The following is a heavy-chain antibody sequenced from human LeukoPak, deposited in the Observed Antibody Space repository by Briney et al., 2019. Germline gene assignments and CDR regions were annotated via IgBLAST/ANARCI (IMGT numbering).Heavy chain of an antibody. V-gene: IGHV4-59*01. CDR2: IYYSGST. J-gene: IGHJ2*01. D-gene: IGHD3-10*01. CDR1: GGSISTYY. Sequence: SETLSLTCTASGGSISTYYWSWIRQPPGKGLEWIGYIYYSGSTNYNPSLKSRVTISVDTSKNQFSLKLSSVTAADTAVYYCARDSSYYGSGSYNWYFDLWGRGTLVTVSS. CDR3: ARDSSYYGSGSYNWYFDL.